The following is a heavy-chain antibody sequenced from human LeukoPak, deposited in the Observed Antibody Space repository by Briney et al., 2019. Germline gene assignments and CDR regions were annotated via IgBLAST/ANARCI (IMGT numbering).Heavy chain of an antibody. D-gene: IGHD3-10*01. J-gene: IGHJ6*03. V-gene: IGHV3-43*01. Sequence: GGSLRLSCAASGFIFDDYLIHWVRQRPGKGLEWVSLISWDGGSTYYADSVKGRFTISRDNSKNSQYLQMNSLRTKDTALYYCAKVGKAGSGPKEYYYYMDVWGKGTTVTVSS. CDR2: ISWDGGST. CDR3: AKVGKAGSGPKEYYYYMDV. CDR1: GFIFDDYL.